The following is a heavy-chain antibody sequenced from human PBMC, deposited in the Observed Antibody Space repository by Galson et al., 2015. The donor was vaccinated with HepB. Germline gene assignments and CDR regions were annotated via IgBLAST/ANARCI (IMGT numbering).Heavy chain of an antibody. Sequence: SVKVSCKASGGTFSSYTISWVRQAPGQGLEWMGRIIPILGIANYAQKFQGRVTITADKSTGTAYMELSSLRSEDTAVYYCAREEIPAAFDYWGQGTLVTVSS. V-gene: IGHV1-69*04. CDR3: AREEIPAAFDY. CDR2: IIPILGIA. J-gene: IGHJ4*02. CDR1: GGTFSSYT. D-gene: IGHD5-24*01.